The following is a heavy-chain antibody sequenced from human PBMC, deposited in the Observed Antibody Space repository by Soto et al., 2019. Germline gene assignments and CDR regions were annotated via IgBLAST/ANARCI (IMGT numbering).Heavy chain of an antibody. V-gene: IGHV3-13*04. Sequence: PGGSLRLSCSASGFTFSSYDIHWVRQGTGKSLEWVSAIVTTGDTYYAGSVKGRFTISRENAKNSLYLQMNSLRAGDTAIYFCARAIGPTLFDYWGQGTLVTVSS. CDR3: ARAIGPTLFDY. D-gene: IGHD3-22*01. CDR1: GFTFSSYD. CDR2: IVTTGDT. J-gene: IGHJ4*02.